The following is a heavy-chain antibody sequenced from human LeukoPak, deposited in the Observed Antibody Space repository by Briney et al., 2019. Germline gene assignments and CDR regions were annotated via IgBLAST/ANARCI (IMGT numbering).Heavy chain of an antibody. J-gene: IGHJ6*02. Sequence: SVKVSFKASGGTFSSYAISWVRQAPGQGLEWMGGIIPIFGTANYAQKFQGRVTITADESTSTAYMELSSLRSEDTAVYYCASPYCSSTSCYYYYYYGMDVWGQGTTVTVSS. CDR1: GGTFSSYA. CDR3: ASPYCSSTSCYYYYYYGMDV. CDR2: IIPIFGTA. D-gene: IGHD2-2*01. V-gene: IGHV1-69*01.